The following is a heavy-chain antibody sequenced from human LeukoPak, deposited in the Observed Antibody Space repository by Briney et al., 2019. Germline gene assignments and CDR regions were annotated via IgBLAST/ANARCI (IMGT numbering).Heavy chain of an antibody. CDR3: AKPLIAVAGTLYFDY. V-gene: IGHV3-23*01. Sequence: HSGGSLRLSCAASGFTFSSYGMSWVRQAPGKGLEWVSAISGSGGSTYYADPVKGRFTISRDNSKNTLYLQMNSLRAEDTAVYYCAKPLIAVAGTLYFDYWGQGTLVTVSS. CDR1: GFTFSSYG. D-gene: IGHD6-19*01. CDR2: ISGSGGST. J-gene: IGHJ4*02.